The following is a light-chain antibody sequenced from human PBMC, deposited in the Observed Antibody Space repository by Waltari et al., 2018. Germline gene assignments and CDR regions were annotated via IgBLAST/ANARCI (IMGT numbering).Light chain of an antibody. Sequence: DIQMTQSPSSLSASVGDRVTITCRASRAITNYVNWYQQRPGLAPKLLIYAASTLPGGVPTRFSCSGSGTDFTLTISSLQIEDFATYYCQHSHSAPLAFGGGTRLEI. CDR2: AAS. CDR1: RAITNY. CDR3: QHSHSAPLA. J-gene: IGKJ4*01. V-gene: IGKV1-39*01.